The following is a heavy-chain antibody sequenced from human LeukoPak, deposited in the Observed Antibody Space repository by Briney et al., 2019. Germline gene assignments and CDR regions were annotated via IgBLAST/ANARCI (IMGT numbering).Heavy chain of an antibody. CDR1: GGSISNGGYS. Sequence: SETLSLTCAVSGGSISNGGYSWSWIRQPPGKGLEWIGYIYHSGSTYYNPSPKSRVTISVDRSKNQFSLKLSSVTAADTAVYYCARDSDYGGNSFFDYWGQGTLVTVSS. V-gene: IGHV4-30-2*01. J-gene: IGHJ4*02. CDR2: IYHSGST. D-gene: IGHD4-23*01. CDR3: ARDSDYGGNSFFDY.